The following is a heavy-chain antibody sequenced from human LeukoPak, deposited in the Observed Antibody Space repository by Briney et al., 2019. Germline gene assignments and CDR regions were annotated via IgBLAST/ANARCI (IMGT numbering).Heavy chain of an antibody. V-gene: IGHV1-18*01. J-gene: IGHJ4*02. Sequence: ASVKVSCKASGYTFTSYGINWVRQAPGQGLEWMGWISAYNGNTNYAQKLQGRVTLTTDTSTSTAYMELRSLRSDDTAVYYCAREEADSGSYYVDYWGQGTLVTVSS. CDR1: GYTFTSYG. CDR3: AREEADSGSYYVDY. CDR2: ISAYNGNT. D-gene: IGHD1-26*01.